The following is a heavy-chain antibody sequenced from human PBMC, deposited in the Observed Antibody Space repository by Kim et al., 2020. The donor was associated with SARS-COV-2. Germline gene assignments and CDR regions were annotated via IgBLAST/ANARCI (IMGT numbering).Heavy chain of an antibody. Sequence: GGSLRLSCAGSGFTFSNAWMNWVRQAPGKGLEWVGQIKSKPNGGTTDYAASVKGRFTISRDDSKNTVFLQMNSLKTEDTAVYYCTTGLTLDYWGQGTLVTVSS. CDR1: GFTFSNAW. V-gene: IGHV3-15*01. CDR3: TTGLTLDY. CDR2: IKSKPNGGTT. J-gene: IGHJ4*02.